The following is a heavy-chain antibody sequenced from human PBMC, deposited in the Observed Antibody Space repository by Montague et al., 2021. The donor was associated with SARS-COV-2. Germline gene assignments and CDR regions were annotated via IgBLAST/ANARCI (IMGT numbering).Heavy chain of an antibody. CDR2: INHSGST. CDR1: GGSFSDYY. CDR3: ARGAPTISMIVVVFTGAGWYFDL. V-gene: IGHV4-34*01. Sequence: SETLSLTCAVHGGSFSDYYWSWIRQPPGKGLEWIGEINHSGSTNYNPSLKSRVTISVDTSKNQFSLKLSFVTAADTAVYYCARGAPTISMIVVVFTGAGWYFDLWGRGTLVAVSS. D-gene: IGHD3-22*01. J-gene: IGHJ2*01.